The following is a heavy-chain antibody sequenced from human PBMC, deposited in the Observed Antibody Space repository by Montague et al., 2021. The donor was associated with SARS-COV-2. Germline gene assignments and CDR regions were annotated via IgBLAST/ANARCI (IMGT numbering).Heavy chain of an antibody. D-gene: IGHD3-10*01. CDR1: GFTFSSYA. CDR2: ISYDGSNK. V-gene: IGHV3-30*04. Sequence: SLRLSCAASGFTFSSYAMHWVRQAPGKGLEWVAVISYDGSNKYYADSVKGRFTISRDNSKNTLYLQMNSLRAEDTAVYYCVGELLLIYGMDVWGQGTTDTVSS. J-gene: IGHJ6*02. CDR3: VGELLLIYGMDV.